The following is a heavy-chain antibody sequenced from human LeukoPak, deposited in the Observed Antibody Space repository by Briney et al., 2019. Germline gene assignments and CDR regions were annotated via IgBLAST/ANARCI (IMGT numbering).Heavy chain of an antibody. CDR3: GRDNNYKVDV. D-gene: IGHD4-11*01. J-gene: IGHJ6*04. V-gene: IGHV3-74*01. CDR1: GFSSSNYW. Sequence: QTGGSLTLSCAASGFSSSNYWMVWVRQAPGKGLVWVSNLNSDGSITNYADSVKGRSTISRDNAKNTLYLQMNSLRAEDTAVYYCGRDNNYKVDVWGKGTTVTVSS. CDR2: LNSDGSIT.